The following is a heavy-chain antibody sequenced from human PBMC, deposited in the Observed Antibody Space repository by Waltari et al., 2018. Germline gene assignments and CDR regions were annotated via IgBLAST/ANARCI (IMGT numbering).Heavy chain of an antibody. V-gene: IGHV3-23*04. CDR1: GFTFSSYA. J-gene: IGHJ1*01. Sequence: VQLVESGGGLVQPGGSLRLSCAASGFTFSSYAMSWVRLAPGKGLEWVSAISGSGGSTYYADSVKGRFTISRDNSKNTLYLQMNSLRAEDTAVYYCAKDTSDFWSGYYYFQHWGQGTLVTVSS. CDR3: AKDTSDFWSGYYYFQH. CDR2: ISGSGGST. D-gene: IGHD3-3*01.